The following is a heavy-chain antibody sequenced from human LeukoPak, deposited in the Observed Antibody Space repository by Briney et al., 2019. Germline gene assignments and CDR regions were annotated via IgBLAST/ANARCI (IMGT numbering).Heavy chain of an antibody. CDR2: ISSSSSYI. CDR1: GFTFSYYS. J-gene: IGHJ6*02. CDR3: ARYGDSGGYHYYYYYGMDV. D-gene: IGHD2-15*01. V-gene: IGHV3-21*01. Sequence: GGSLRLSCAASGFTFSYYSMNWVRQAPGKGLEWVSSISSSSSYIYYADSVKGRFTISRDNAKNSLYLQMNSLRAEDTAVYYCARYGDSGGYHYYYYYGMDVWGQGTTVTVSS.